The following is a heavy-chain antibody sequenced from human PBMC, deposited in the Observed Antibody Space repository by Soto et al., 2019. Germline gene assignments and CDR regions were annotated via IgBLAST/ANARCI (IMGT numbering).Heavy chain of an antibody. Sequence: SETLSLTCAVSGGSISSGGYSWSWIRQPPGKGLEWIGYIYHSGATYYNPSLKGRVTISVDTSKNQFSLKLSSVTAADTAVYYCARGGLGYCSGGSCYSAELSRYYYGMDVWGQGTTVTVSS. CDR3: ARGGLGYCSGGSCYSAELSRYYYGMDV. CDR2: IYHSGAT. D-gene: IGHD2-15*01. J-gene: IGHJ6*02. CDR1: GGSISSGGYS. V-gene: IGHV4-30-2*05.